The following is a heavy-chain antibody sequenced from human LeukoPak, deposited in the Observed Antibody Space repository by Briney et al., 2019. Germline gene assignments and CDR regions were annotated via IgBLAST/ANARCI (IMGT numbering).Heavy chain of an antibody. CDR3: GRPVSGSSGWYYNY. Sequence: GGSLRLSCAASGFTFSSYGMHWVRQAPGKGLEWMAFMRYDGSNKYYADSVKGRFTISRDNSKKTLYLQMNSLRAEDTAVYYCGRPVSGSSGWYYNYWGQGTLVTVSS. J-gene: IGHJ4*02. CDR1: GFTFSSYG. D-gene: IGHD6-19*01. CDR2: MRYDGSNK. V-gene: IGHV3-30*02.